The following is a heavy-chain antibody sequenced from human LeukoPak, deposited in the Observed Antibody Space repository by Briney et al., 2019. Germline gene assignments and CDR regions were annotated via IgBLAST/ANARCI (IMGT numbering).Heavy chain of an antibody. V-gene: IGHV3-21*01. CDR1: GFTFTNYS. CDR2: ISSSSSYI. Sequence: PGRSLRLSCAASGFTFTNYSMNWVRQAPGKGLEWVSSISSSSSYIYYADSVKGRFTISRDNAKNSLHLQMNSLRAEDTAVYYCAKNYYDSSGLFDYWGQGTLVIVSS. J-gene: IGHJ4*02. D-gene: IGHD3-22*01. CDR3: AKNYYDSSGLFDY.